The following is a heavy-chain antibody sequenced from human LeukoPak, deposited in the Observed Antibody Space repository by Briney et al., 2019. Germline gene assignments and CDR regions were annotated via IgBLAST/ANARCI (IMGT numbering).Heavy chain of an antibody. CDR1: GYSFTDYY. V-gene: IGHV1-2*02. J-gene: IGHJ5*02. CDR2: INPKSGGT. CDR3: ARADRLDGGPYLIGP. D-gene: IGHD2-21*01. Sequence: ASVKVSCKTSGYSFTDYYMHWVRQAPGQGLEWMGWINPKSGGTSSAQKFQGRVTMTRDTSTTTVYMEVSWLTSDDTAIYYCARADRLDGGPYLIGPWGQGTLVTVSS.